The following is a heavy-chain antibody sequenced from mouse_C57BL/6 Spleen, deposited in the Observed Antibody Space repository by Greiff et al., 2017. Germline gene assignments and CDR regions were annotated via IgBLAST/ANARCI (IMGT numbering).Heavy chain of an antibody. CDR1: GYTFTDYE. D-gene: IGHD4-1*01. J-gene: IGHJ2*01. V-gene: IGHV1-15*01. Sequence: VQRVESGAELVRPGASVTLSCKASGYTFTDYEMHWVKQTPVHGLEWIGAIDPDTGGTAYNQKFKGKAILSADKTSSTAYMELRSLTSEDSAVYYCSNWDYFDYWGQCTTLTVSS. CDR2: IDPDTGGT. CDR3: SNWDYFDY.